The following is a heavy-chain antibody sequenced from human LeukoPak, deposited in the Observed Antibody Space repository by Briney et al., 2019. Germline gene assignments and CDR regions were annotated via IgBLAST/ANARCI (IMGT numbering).Heavy chain of an antibody. V-gene: IGHV4-59*01. J-gene: IGHJ6*03. CDR3: ARVSTADSFYDFWSGYWPQGPTYYYYMDV. D-gene: IGHD3-3*01. Sequence: PSETLSLTCTVSGGSIRSYYWSWIRQPPGKGLEWIAYIYYSGSTNYNPSLKSRVTISVDTSKNQFSLKLSSVTAADTAVYYCARVSTADSFYDFWSGYWPQGPTYYYYMDVWGKGTTVTVSS. CDR1: GGSIRSYY. CDR2: IYYSGST.